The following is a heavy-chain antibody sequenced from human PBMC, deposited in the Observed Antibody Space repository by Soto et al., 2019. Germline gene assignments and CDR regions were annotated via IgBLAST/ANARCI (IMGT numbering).Heavy chain of an antibody. D-gene: IGHD2-15*01. CDR3: ARLYCSGGSCYFESDFDY. Sequence: ASVKVSCKAPGYTFTSYAMHWVRQAPGQRLEWMGWINAGNGNTKYSQKFQGRVTITRDTSASTAYMELSSLRSEDTAVYYCARLYCSGGSCYFESDFDYWGQGTLVTVSS. CDR1: GYTFTSYA. V-gene: IGHV1-3*01. J-gene: IGHJ4*02. CDR2: INAGNGNT.